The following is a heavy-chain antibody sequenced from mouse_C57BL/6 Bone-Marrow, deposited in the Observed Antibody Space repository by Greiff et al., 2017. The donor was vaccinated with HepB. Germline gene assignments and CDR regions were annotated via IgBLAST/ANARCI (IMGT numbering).Heavy chain of an antibody. Sequence: EVKLVESGEGLVKPGGSLKLSCAASGFTFSSYAMSWVHQTPEKRLEWVAYISSGGDYIYYADTVKGRFTISRDNARNTLYLQMSSLKSEDTAMYYCTRDYYGSSPAWFAYWGQGTLVTVSA. CDR2: ISSGGDYI. D-gene: IGHD1-1*01. V-gene: IGHV5-9-1*02. CDR3: TRDYYGSSPAWFAY. CDR1: GFTFSSYA. J-gene: IGHJ3*01.